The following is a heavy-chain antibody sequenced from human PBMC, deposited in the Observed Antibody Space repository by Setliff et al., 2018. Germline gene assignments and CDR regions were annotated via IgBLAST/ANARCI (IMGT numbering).Heavy chain of an antibody. CDR2: IHYRGTT. V-gene: IGHV4-39*01. CDR1: GEYISNY. D-gene: IGHD1-1*01. J-gene: IGHJ4*02. Sequence: SETLSLTCIVSGEYISNYWIRQPPGKGLEWIGRIHYRGTTYSNASLASRLTISVDTAKNQFSLKLTSVTAADTAVYYCARTGTYRYFDYWGQGTRVTVSS. CDR3: ARTGTYRYFDY.